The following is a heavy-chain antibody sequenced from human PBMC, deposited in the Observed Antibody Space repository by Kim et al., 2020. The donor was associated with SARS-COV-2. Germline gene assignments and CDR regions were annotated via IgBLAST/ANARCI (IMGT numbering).Heavy chain of an antibody. J-gene: IGHJ6*02. V-gene: IGHV1-2*06. CDR3: AESYSGSYGMDV. Sequence: ASVKVSCKASGHTFTGYYIHWARQAPGQGLEWVGRISPNSGGTNYAQEFQGRVTVTRDTSISTAYMELSRLTSDDTAVYYCAESYSGSYGMDVWGQGTTVTVSS. D-gene: IGHD3-16*01. CDR1: GHTFTGYY. CDR2: ISPNSGGT.